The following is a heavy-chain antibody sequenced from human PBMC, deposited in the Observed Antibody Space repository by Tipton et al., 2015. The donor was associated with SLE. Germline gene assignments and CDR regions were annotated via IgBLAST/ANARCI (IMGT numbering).Heavy chain of an antibody. V-gene: IGHV4-59*11. CDR3: ARTVGSHRNYYFDY. J-gene: IGHJ4*02. D-gene: IGHD1-26*01. CDR2: IYYSGSG. Sequence: GLVKPSETLSLTCTVSGASISSLYWSWIRQPPGKGLECVGYIYYSGSGNYNPSLKSRVTMSIDTSKNQFSMKLSSVTAADTAVYYCARTVGSHRNYYFDYWGQGTLVTVSP. CDR1: GASISSLY.